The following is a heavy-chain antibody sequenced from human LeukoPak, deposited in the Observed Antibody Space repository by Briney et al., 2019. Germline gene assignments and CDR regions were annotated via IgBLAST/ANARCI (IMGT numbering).Heavy chain of an antibody. J-gene: IGHJ6*03. CDR1: GFTFSSYS. CDR2: ISSFSSYI. D-gene: IGHD5-24*01. V-gene: IGHV3-21*01. CDR3: ARAPPEMATNYYYYMDV. Sequence: GGSLRLSCAASGFTFSSYSINWVRQAPGKGLEWVSSISSFSSYIYYADSVKGRFTISRDNPKNSLYLQMNSLRAEDTAVYYCARAPPEMATNYYYYMDVWGKGTTVTISS.